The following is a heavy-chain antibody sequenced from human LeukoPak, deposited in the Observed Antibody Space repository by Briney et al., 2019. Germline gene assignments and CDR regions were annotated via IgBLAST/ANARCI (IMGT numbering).Heavy chain of an antibody. CDR2: IYYSGST. CDR3: ARGGSGWSAEYFQH. Sequence: SETLSLTCTVSGGSISSYYWSWIRQPPVKGLEWIGYIYYSGSTNYNPSLKSRVTISVDTSKNQFSLKLSSVTAADTAVYYCARGGSGWSAEYFQHWGQGTLVTVSS. D-gene: IGHD6-19*01. CDR1: GGSISSYY. V-gene: IGHV4-59*01. J-gene: IGHJ1*01.